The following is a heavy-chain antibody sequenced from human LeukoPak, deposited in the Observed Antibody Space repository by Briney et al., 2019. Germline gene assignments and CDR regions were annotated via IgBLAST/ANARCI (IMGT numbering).Heavy chain of an antibody. J-gene: IGHJ4*02. CDR2: LSGSGGRT. V-gene: IGHV3-23*01. D-gene: IGHD3-22*01. CDR3: APGRDSSGYLAFDY. CDR1: GFTSSSYA. Sequence: GGSLRLSCAASGFTSSSYAMSWVRQAPGKGLEWVSALSGSGGRTYYAESVEGRFTISRDNSKNTLFLQMNSLRADDTAIYYCAPGRDSSGYLAFDYWGQGTLVTVSS.